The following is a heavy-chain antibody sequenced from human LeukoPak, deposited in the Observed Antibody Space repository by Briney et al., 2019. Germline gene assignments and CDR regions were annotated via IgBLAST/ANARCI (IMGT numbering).Heavy chain of an antibody. CDR1: GGSISSFY. CDR2: ISYSGST. Sequence: PSETLSLTCSVSGGSISSFYWSWIRQPPGKGLEWIGYISYSGSTNYNPSLKSRVTISVDTSKNQFSLKLSSVTAADTAVHYCARAPFYGTNSRGAFDIWGQGIMVTVSS. V-gene: IGHV4-59*01. CDR3: ARAPFYGTNSRGAFDI. J-gene: IGHJ3*02. D-gene: IGHD4-23*01.